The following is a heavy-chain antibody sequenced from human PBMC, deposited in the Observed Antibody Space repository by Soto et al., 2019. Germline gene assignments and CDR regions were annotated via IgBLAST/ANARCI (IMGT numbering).Heavy chain of an antibody. D-gene: IGHD3-9*01. Sequence: QVQLQESGPGLVKPSGTLSLTCAVSSGSISSSNWWSWVRQPPGKGLEWIGEIYHSGSTNYNPSLKRRATISVDKSKNQFSLKLSSVTAADTAVYYCAVTYYDILTGYSNWFDPWGKGTLVTVSS. J-gene: IGHJ5*02. CDR1: SGSISSSNW. CDR2: IYHSGST. CDR3: AVTYYDILTGYSNWFDP. V-gene: IGHV4-4*02.